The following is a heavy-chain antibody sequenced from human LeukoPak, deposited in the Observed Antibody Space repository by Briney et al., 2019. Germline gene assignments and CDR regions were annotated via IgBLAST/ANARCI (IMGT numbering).Heavy chain of an antibody. V-gene: IGHV3-23*01. CDR1: GFTFSSYA. Sequence: GGSLRLSCAAPGFTFSSYAMSWVRQAPGKGLEWVSAISASGRSTYYADSVKGRFTISRDNSKNTLYLQMNSLRAEDTAVYYCAKDTGYCSSTSCELDYWGQGTLVTVSS. CDR3: AKDTGYCSSTSCELDY. J-gene: IGHJ4*02. CDR2: ISASGRST. D-gene: IGHD2-2*01.